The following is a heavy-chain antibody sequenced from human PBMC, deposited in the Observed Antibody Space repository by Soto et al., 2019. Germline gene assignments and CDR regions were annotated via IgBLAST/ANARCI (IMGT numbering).Heavy chain of an antibody. CDR1: GYTFTNYY. J-gene: IGHJ4*02. Sequence: GESLKISCQASGYTFTNYYIAWVRQVPGKGLEWMGRIDPSDSYIKYSPSFEGHVTMSVDKSISTAFLQWIRLEASDTAMYFCSNPFCGTAPFDYWGQGTLVTVSS. CDR2: IDPSDSYI. D-gene: IGHD2-21*01. V-gene: IGHV5-10-1*01. CDR3: SNPFCGTAPFDY.